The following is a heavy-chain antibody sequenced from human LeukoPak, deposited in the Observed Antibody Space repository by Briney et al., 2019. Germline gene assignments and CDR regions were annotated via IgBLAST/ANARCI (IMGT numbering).Heavy chain of an antibody. CDR1: GFTFSSYS. CDR3: AREWAPSSSWFSFDYYYYGMDV. Sequence: GGSLRLSCAASGFTFSSYSMNWVRQAPGKGLEWVSSISSSSSYIYYADSVKGRFTISRDNAKNSLYMNSLRAEDTAVYYCAREWAPSSSWFSFDYYYYGMDVWGQGTTVTVSS. CDR2: ISSSSSYI. J-gene: IGHJ6*02. V-gene: IGHV3-21*01. D-gene: IGHD6-13*01.